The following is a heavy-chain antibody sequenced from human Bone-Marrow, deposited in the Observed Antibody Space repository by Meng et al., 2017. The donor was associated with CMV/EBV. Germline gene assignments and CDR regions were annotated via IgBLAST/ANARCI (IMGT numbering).Heavy chain of an antibody. D-gene: IGHD6-19*01. CDR1: GFTFSSYS. Sequence: GGSLRLSCAASGFTFSSYSMSWVRQAPGKGLEWVSVIYSGGSTTSYADSVKGRFTISRDNSKNTLYLQMNSLRAEDTAVYYCARGIAVAGRVAGPLFDYWGQGTLVTVSS. CDR2: IYSGGSTT. CDR3: ARGIAVAGRVAGPLFDY. J-gene: IGHJ4*02. V-gene: IGHV3-23*03.